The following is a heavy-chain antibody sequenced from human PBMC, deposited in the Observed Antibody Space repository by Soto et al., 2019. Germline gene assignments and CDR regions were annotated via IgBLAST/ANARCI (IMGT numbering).Heavy chain of an antibody. J-gene: IGHJ4*02. V-gene: IGHV3-30*18. CDR1: GFTFSSYG. D-gene: IGHD1-26*01. CDR2: ISYDGSNK. Sequence: GGSLRLSCAASGFTFSSYGMHWVRQAPGKGLEWVAVISYDGSNKYYADSVTGRFTISRDNSKNTLYLQMNSLRAEDTAVYYCAKDGRSSGSYSSDYWGQGTLVTVSS. CDR3: AKDGRSSGSYSSDY.